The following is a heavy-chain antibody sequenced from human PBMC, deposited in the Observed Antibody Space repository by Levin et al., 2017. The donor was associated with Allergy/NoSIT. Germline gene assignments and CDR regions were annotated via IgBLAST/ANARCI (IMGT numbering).Heavy chain of an antibody. J-gene: IGHJ2*01. D-gene: IGHD1-26*01. V-gene: IGHV1-3*01. Sequence: GASVKVSCKASGYSFTSYAIHWVRQAPGQRLEWMAWINAADGNTRYSQKFQGRISISKDPSASTAYMELSSLTFEDTALYYCARDPLGEVADRRYFDLWGRGTLVTVSS. CDR2: INAADGNT. CDR1: GYSFTSYA. CDR3: ARDPLGEVADRRYFDL.